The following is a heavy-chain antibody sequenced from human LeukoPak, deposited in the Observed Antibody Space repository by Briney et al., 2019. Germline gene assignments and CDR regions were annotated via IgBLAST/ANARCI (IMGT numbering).Heavy chain of an antibody. V-gene: IGHV3-48*04. CDR3: AREGTRGYDILTGSYYFDY. J-gene: IGHJ4*02. D-gene: IGHD3-9*01. Sequence: GGSLRLSCAASGFTVSSNYLSWVRQAPGKGLEWVSYISSSSSTIYYADSVKGRFTISRDNAKNSLYLQMNSLRAEDTAVYYCAREGTRGYDILTGSYYFDYWGQGTLVTVSS. CDR2: ISSSSSTI. CDR1: GFTVSSNY.